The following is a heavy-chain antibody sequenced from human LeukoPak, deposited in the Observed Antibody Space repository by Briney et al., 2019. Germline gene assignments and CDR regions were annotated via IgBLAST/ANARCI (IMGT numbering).Heavy chain of an antibody. J-gene: IGHJ6*02. CDR2: ISSSSSYI. V-gene: IGHV3-21*01. CDR1: GFTFSSYN. D-gene: IGHD3-10*01. Sequence: KPGGSLRLSCAASGFTFSSYNMNWVRQAPGKGLEWVSSISSSSSYIYYADSVKGRFTISRDNAKNSLYLQMNSLRAEDTAVYYCARVGFGEFLYYYYGMDVWGQGTTVTVSS. CDR3: ARVGFGEFLYYYYGMDV.